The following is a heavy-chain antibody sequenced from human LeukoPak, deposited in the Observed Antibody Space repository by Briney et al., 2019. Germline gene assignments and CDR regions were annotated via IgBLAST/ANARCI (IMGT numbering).Heavy chain of an antibody. J-gene: IGHJ4*02. Sequence: GGSLRLSCAASGFTFNSYWMSWVRQAPGKGLEWVANIKEDGSEKHYVDSVKGRFTISRDNAKNSLSLQMNTLRGEDTALYYCARGLAAPDHWGQGTLVTVSS. CDR2: IKEDGSEK. CDR1: GFTFNSYW. CDR3: ARGLAAPDH. V-gene: IGHV3-7*01. D-gene: IGHD3-9*01.